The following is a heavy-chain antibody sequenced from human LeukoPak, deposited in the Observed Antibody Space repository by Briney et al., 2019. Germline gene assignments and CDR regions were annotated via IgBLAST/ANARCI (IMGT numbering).Heavy chain of an antibody. J-gene: IGHJ6*03. CDR1: GGSINSYY. CDR3: ARGSSGGGYCSSTSCYGNYYMDV. Sequence: SETLSLTCTVSGGSINSYYWSWIRQPPGRGLEWVGSIHYSGSTSYNPSLRSRVTISVDKSKNQFSLKLSSVTAADTAVYYCARGSSGGGYCSSTSCYGNYYMDVWGKGTTVTVSS. CDR2: IHYSGST. D-gene: IGHD2-2*03. V-gene: IGHV4-59*08.